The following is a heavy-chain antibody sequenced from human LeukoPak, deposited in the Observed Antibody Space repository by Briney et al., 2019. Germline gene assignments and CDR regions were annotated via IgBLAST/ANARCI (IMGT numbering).Heavy chain of an antibody. CDR1: GGAISGYY. CDR3: ARDLAVAGRGGAAFDI. D-gene: IGHD6-19*01. J-gene: IGHJ3*02. V-gene: IGHV4-59*01. CDR2: IYSSGST. Sequence: SETLSLTSTVSGGAISGYYWSCIRQRPGNGLEWSGDIYSSGSTTYNPSLKSRVTISVDTSKNQFSLKLSSVTAADTAVYYCARDLAVAGRGGAAFDIWGQGQMAPVSS.